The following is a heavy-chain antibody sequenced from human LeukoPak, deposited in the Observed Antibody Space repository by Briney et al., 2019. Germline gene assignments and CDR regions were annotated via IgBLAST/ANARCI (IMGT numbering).Heavy chain of an antibody. CDR2: ISSSSTTI. D-gene: IGHD4-17*01. CDR3: ARENYADLFDF. J-gene: IGHJ4*02. CDR1: GFTFSNYN. Sequence: GGSLRLSCAASGFTFSNYNMHWVRQAPGKWLECISYISSSSTTIYNGDSVKGRCTISRDNAKNSLFLQMNSLRAEDTAVYYCARENYADLFDFWGQGTLVTVSS. V-gene: IGHV3-48*01.